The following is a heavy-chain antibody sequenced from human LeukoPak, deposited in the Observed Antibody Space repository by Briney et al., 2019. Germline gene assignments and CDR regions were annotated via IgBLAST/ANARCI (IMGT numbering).Heavy chain of an antibody. V-gene: IGHV1-18*04. J-gene: IGHJ5*02. D-gene: IGHD3-9*01. CDR1: GYTFTSYG. Sequence: ASVKVSFKASGYTFTSYGISWVRQAPGQGLEWMGLISAYNGNTNYAQKLQGRVTMTTDTSTSTAYMELRSLRSDDTAVYYCARYRSGGDDILTGYYRADWFDPWGQGTLVTVSS. CDR3: ARYRSGGDDILTGYYRADWFDP. CDR2: ISAYNGNT.